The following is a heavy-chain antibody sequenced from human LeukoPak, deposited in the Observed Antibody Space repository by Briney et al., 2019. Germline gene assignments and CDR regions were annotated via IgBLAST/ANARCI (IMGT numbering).Heavy chain of an antibody. D-gene: IGHD1-1*01. V-gene: IGHV3-15*01. CDR1: GFNFNDAR. CDR2: LKSKGGGETA. J-gene: IGHJ4*02. Sequence: GGSLRLSCATSGFNFNDARMSWVRQAPGGGLEWVGRLKSKGGGETADYGAAVKGRFTISRDDSKSTLYLQMNSLKNEDTAVYFCYWELDVSFGRRLESWGQGTLVTVAS. CDR3: YWELDVSFGRRLES.